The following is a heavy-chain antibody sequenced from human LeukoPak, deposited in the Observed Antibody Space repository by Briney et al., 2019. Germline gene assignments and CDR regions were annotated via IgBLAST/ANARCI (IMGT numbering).Heavy chain of an antibody. D-gene: IGHD3-22*01. CDR1: GYTFTGYY. J-gene: IGHJ4*02. CDR3: ARDADSSGYPHY. V-gene: IGHV1-2*02. CDR2: INPNSGGT. Sequence: GASVKVSCKASGYTFTGYYMHWVRQAPGQGLEWMGWINPNSGGTNYAQKFQGRVTMTRDTSNSTAYMELSRLRSDDTAVYYCARDADSSGYPHYWGQGTLVTVSS.